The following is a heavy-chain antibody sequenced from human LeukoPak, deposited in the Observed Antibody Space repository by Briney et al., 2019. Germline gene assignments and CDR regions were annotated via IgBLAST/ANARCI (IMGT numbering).Heavy chain of an antibody. V-gene: IGHV3-53*01. J-gene: IGHJ5*02. CDR1: GFIFSSNY. Sequence: GGSLRLSCAASGFIFSSNYMTWVRQAPGKGLEWISVLYSGGTTYYADSVKGRFSISRDNSNNTLYLQMNSLRAEDTAVYYCARVNRGAYDSWGQGTLVTVSS. CDR2: LYSGGTT. D-gene: IGHD5-12*01. CDR3: ARVNRGAYDS.